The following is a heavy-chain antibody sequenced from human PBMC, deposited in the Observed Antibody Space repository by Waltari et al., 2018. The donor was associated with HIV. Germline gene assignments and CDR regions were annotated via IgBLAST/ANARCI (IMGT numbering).Heavy chain of an antibody. D-gene: IGHD2-21*01. Sequence: QVQLVQSGAEVKQHGTSVQVYCETSGYRFISQRLNWVRQAPGQGLEWMGWISASNGNTKYAEKFQGRLTLTTDTITNIAYLELRNLRSDDTAIYYCARGIHIMVVSAPMAFDVWGQGTLVTVSS. J-gene: IGHJ3*01. CDR2: ISASNGNT. V-gene: IGHV1-18*01. CDR3: ARGIHIMVVSAPMAFDV. CDR1: GYRFISQR.